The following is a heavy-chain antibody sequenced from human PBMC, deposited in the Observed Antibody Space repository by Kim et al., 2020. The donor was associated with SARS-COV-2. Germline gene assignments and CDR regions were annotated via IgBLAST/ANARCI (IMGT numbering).Heavy chain of an antibody. CDR1: GFTFSSYE. V-gene: IGHV3-48*03. Sequence: GGSLRLSCAASGFTFSSYEMNWVRQAPGKGLEWVSYISSSGSTIYYADSVKGRFTISRDNAKNSLYLQMNSLRAEDTAVYYCARDNYCSSTSCYRGYYYYYGMDVWGQGTTVTVSS. CDR2: ISSSGSTI. CDR3: ARDNYCSSTSCYRGYYYYYGMDV. J-gene: IGHJ6*02. D-gene: IGHD2-2*01.